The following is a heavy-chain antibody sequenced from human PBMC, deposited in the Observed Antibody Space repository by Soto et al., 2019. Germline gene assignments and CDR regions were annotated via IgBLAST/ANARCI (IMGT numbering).Heavy chain of an antibody. D-gene: IGHD2-2*01. CDR1: GYTFTGYY. Sequence: ASVKVSCKASGYTFTGYYIHWVRQAPGQGLEWMGGINPNSGASNYAQKFQGRVTMTRDASISTAYMELSRLRSDDTAVYYCARYCSSTSCQFDPWGQGTLVTVSS. CDR2: INPNSGAS. J-gene: IGHJ5*02. V-gene: IGHV1-2*02. CDR3: ARYCSSTSCQFDP.